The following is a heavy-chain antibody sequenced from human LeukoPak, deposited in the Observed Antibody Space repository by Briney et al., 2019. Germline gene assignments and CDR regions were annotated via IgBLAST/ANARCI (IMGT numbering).Heavy chain of an antibody. CDR1: GFTLSSYS. J-gene: IGHJ6*02. CDR2: IYSGGRT. V-gene: IGHV3-53*01. CDR3: AREGEAPPGRSNDYYYGMDV. Sequence: GGSLRLSCAASGFTLSSYSMNWVRQAPGKGLEWVSVIYSGGRTYYADSVKGRFIISRDNSKNTLYLQMNSLRAEDTAVYYCAREGEAPPGRSNDYYYGMDVWGQGTTVTVSS. D-gene: IGHD3-16*01.